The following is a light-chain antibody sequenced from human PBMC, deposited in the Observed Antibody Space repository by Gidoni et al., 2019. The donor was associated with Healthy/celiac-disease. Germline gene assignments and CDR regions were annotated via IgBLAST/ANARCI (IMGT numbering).Light chain of an antibody. CDR2: DAS. Sequence: DIQMTQSPSSLSASVGDRVTITCQASQDISNYLNWYQQKPGKAPKLLIYDASNLETGVPSRFSGSGSGTDFTFTISSLQPEDIATYYCQQYDNLPGTFSQGTKLEIK. CDR3: QQYDNLPGT. CDR1: QDISNY. V-gene: IGKV1-33*01. J-gene: IGKJ2*02.